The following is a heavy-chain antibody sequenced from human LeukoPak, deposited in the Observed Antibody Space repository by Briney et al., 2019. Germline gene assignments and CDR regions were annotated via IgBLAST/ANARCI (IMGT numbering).Heavy chain of an antibody. J-gene: IGHJ4*02. Sequence: PSQTLSLTCTVSGGSISSGAYYRSWIRQHPGKGLEWIGYIYYSGSTYYNPSLKSRVTISLDTSKNQFSLKLSSVTAADTAVYYCARAESNYFDCWGQGTLVTVSS. CDR3: ARAESNYFDC. D-gene: IGHD3-10*01. CDR1: GGSISSGAYY. V-gene: IGHV4-31*03. CDR2: IYYSGST.